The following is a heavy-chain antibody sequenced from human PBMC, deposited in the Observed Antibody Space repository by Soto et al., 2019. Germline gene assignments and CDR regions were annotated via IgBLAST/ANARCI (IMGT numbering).Heavy chain of an antibody. CDR2: ISYDGSNK. D-gene: IGHD5-18*01. CDR1: GFTFSSYA. Sequence: QVQLVESGGGVVQPGRSLRLSCAASGFTFSSYAMHWVRQAPGKGLEWVAVISYDGSNKYYADSVKGRFTISRDNSKNALYLQMNSLRAGDTAVYYCASAFFRIQLWERPIHYWGQGTLVTVSS. V-gene: IGHV3-30-3*01. J-gene: IGHJ4*02. CDR3: ASAFFRIQLWERPIHY.